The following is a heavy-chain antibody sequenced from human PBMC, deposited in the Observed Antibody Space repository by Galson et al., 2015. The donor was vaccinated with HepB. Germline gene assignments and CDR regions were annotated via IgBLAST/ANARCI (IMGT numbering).Heavy chain of an antibody. D-gene: IGHD3-10*01. V-gene: IGHV1-69*13. J-gene: IGHJ5*02. CDR1: GGTFSSYP. Sequence: SVKVSCKASGGTFSSYPISWVRQAPGQGLEWMGGIIPIFGTAHYAQKFQGRVTITADESTNTAYMELSSLRSDDTAVYYCAGLYGSGNYNWFDPWGQGTLVTVSS. CDR2: IIPIFGTA. CDR3: AGLYGSGNYNWFDP.